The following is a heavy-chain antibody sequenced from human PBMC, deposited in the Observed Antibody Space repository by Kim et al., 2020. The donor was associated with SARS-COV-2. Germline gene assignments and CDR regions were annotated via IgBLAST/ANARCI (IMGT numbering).Heavy chain of an antibody. V-gene: IGHV1-69*13. CDR2: IIPIFGTA. CDR3: ARAAYGSGSYIPGRMDV. CDR1: GGTFSSYA. D-gene: IGHD3-10*01. J-gene: IGHJ6*02. Sequence: SVKVSCKASGGTFSSYAISWVRQAPGQGLEWMGGIIPIFGTANYAQKFQGRVTITADESTSTAYMELSSLRSEDTAVYYCARAAYGSGSYIPGRMDVWGQGTTVTVSS.